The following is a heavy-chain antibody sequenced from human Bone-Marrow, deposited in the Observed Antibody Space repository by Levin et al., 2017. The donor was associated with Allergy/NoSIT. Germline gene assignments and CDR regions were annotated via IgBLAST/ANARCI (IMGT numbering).Heavy chain of an antibody. D-gene: IGHD3-3*01. CDR3: ARTVYEWLLPDDAFDI. CDR2: ITGGGGTT. J-gene: IGHJ3*02. CDR1: GFTFSNFL. Sequence: LSGGSLRLSCAASGFTFSNFLMTWVRQSPAKGLEWVSAITGGGGTTYYADSVKGRFTISRDNSKSTVYLQLNNVRADDTAVYFCARTVYEWLLPDDAFDIWGQGTMVTVSS. V-gene: IGHV3-23*01.